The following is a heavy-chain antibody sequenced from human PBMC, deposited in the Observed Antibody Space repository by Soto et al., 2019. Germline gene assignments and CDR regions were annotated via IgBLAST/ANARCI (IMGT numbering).Heavy chain of an antibody. V-gene: IGHV3-74*01. CDR2: INTDGSTT. D-gene: IGHD5-12*01. CDR1: GFTLSNYW. CDR3: VRIRRGDGYTIGY. Sequence: EVQLVESGGVSVQPGGSLRLSCTASGFTLSNYWMHWVRQAPGKGLVWVSRINTDGSTTTYADSVKGRFTISRDKAKNTLYLQMNSLRNEATAVYYCVRIRRGDGYTIGYGGQGTLVTFSS. J-gene: IGHJ4*02.